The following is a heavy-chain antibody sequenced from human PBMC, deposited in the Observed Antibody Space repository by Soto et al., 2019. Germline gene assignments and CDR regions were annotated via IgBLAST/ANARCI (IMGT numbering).Heavy chain of an antibody. V-gene: IGHV3-48*03. D-gene: IGHD3-9*01. Sequence: GGPLRVSCSGSGFTLSNFEMHWVRQAPGKGLEWVSYINTAGSTKYYAESVKGRFTISRDNARNSLFLQMNSLRAEDTAVYYCARAECSSPDCLTAYYSYGLEGWGQGPTVIVSS. CDR3: ARAECSSPDCLTAYYSYGLEG. CDR1: GFTLSNFE. J-gene: IGHJ6*02. CDR2: INTAGSTK.